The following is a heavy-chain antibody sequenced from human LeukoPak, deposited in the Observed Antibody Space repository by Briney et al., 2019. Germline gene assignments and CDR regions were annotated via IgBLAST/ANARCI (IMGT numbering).Heavy chain of an antibody. J-gene: IGHJ4*02. CDR1: GGSFSGYY. V-gene: IGHV4-59*01. D-gene: IGHD3-3*01. Sequence: TASETLSLTCAVYGGSFSGYYWSWIRQPPGKGLEWIGYIYYSGSTNYNPSLKSRVTISVDTSKNQFSLKLSSVTAADTAVYYCARSYDFWSGYDFDYWGQGTLVTVSS. CDR3: ARSYDFWSGYDFDY. CDR2: IYYSGST.